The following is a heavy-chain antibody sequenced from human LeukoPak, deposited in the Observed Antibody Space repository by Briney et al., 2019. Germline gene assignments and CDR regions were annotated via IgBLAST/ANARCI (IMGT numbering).Heavy chain of an antibody. D-gene: IGHD2-8*02. CDR1: KFSFSSYW. CDR2: INSGGSRT. CDR3: ARVLTGSWDWFDP. J-gene: IGHJ5*02. V-gene: IGHV3-74*01. Sequence: GGSLRLSCAASKFSFSSYWMHWVRQAPGKGLVWVSRINSGGSRTNYADSVKGRFTISRDNAKNTLYLQMSSLRAEDTAVYYCARVLTGSWDWFDPWGQGTLVTVSS.